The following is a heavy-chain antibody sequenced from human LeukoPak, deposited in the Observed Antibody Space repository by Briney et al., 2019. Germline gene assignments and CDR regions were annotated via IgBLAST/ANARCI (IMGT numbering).Heavy chain of an antibody. D-gene: IGHD6-13*01. CDR3: ARPGYSSSWYTAYYGMDV. V-gene: IGHV3-66*01. CDR1: GFTVSSNY. Sequence: PGGSLRLSCAASGFTVSSNYMSWVRQAPGKGLEWVSVIYSGGSTYYADSVKGRFTISRDNSKNTLYLQMNSLRAEDTAVYYCARPGYSSSWYTAYYGMDVWGQGTTVTVSS. CDR2: IYSGGST. J-gene: IGHJ6*02.